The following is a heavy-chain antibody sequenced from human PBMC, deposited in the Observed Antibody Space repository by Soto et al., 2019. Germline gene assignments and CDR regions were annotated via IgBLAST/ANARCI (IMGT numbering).Heavy chain of an antibody. J-gene: IGHJ5*02. CDR3: ARGGPVIIPAATNWFDP. V-gene: IGHV1-69*06. Sequence: QVQLVQSGAEVKKPGSSVKVSCRGSGGFNSYSISWVRQAPGQGLEWMGGIIPIFATPTYAQKFQGRVTITADKSTYTSYMELSRLTSEDTAVCYCARGGPVIIPAATNWFDPWGQGTLVSVSS. CDR2: IIPIFATP. D-gene: IGHD2-2*01. CDR1: GGFNSYS.